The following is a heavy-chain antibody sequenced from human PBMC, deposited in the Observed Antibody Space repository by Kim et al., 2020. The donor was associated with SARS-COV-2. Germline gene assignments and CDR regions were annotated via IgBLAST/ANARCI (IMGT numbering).Heavy chain of an antibody. CDR2: IYYSGST. V-gene: IGHV4-39*01. CDR1: GGSISSSSYY. CDR3: ASRLTYLKLGGERKFDY. J-gene: IGHJ4*02. D-gene: IGHD7-27*01. Sequence: SETLSLTCTVSGGSISSSSYYWGWIRQPPGKGLEWIGSIYYSGSTYYNPSLKSRVTISVDTSKNQFSLKLSSVTAADTAVYYCASRLTYLKLGGERKFDYWGQGTLVTVSS.